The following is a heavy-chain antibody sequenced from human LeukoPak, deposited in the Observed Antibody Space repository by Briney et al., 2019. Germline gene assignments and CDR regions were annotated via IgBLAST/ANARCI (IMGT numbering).Heavy chain of an antibody. Sequence: SETLSLTCAVYGGSFSGYYWCWIRQPPGKGLQWIGEINHSGSTNYNPSLKSRVTISVDTSKNQFSLKLSSVTAADTAVYYCARGLVGPQDLPAAMTLYYYYYMDVWGKGTTVTVSS. CDR3: ARGLVGPQDLPAAMTLYYYYYMDV. CDR2: INHSGST. CDR1: GGSFSGYY. V-gene: IGHV4-34*01. J-gene: IGHJ6*03. D-gene: IGHD2-2*01.